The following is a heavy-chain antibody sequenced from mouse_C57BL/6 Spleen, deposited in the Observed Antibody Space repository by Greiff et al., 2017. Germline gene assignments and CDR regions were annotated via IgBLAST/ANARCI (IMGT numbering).Heavy chain of an antibody. CDR1: GYTFTSYW. J-gene: IGHJ2*01. CDR3: ARRLTIVTEYYFDY. D-gene: IGHD2-5*01. V-gene: IGHV1-64*01. Sequence: QVQLQQPGAELVKPGASVKLSCKASGYTFTSYWMHWVKQRPGQGLEWIGMIHPNSGSTNYNEKFKSKATLTVDKSSSTAYMQLSSLTSEDSAVYYCARRLTIVTEYYFDYWGQGTTLTVSS. CDR2: IHPNSGST.